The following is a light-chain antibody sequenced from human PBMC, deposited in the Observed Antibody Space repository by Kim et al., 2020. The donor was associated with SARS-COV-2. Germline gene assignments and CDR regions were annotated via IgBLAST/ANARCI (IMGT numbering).Light chain of an antibody. CDR1: QSISNW. CDR3: LQYYSFTRT. J-gene: IGKJ2*01. V-gene: IGKV1-5*01. Sequence: DIQMTQSPSTLSASVGDRVTITCRASQSISNWLAWYQQKPGKAPKLLIYDASSLETGVPSRFSGSGSGTEFTLTISSLQPDDFATYYCLQYYSFTRTCGKETKREI. CDR2: DAS.